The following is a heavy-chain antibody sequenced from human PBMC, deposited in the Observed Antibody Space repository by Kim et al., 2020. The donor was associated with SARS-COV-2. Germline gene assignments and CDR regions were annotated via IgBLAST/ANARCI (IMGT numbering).Heavy chain of an antibody. V-gene: IGHV1-46*01. D-gene: IGHD3-22*01. Sequence: KFQGRVTMTRDTSTSTVYMELSSLGSEDTAVYYCASSAGVVVTLGAFDIWGQGTMVTVSS. J-gene: IGHJ3*02. CDR3: ASSAGVVVTLGAFDI.